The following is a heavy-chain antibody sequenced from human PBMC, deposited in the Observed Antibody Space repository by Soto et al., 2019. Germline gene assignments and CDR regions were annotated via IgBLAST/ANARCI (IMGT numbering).Heavy chain of an antibody. J-gene: IGHJ6*02. V-gene: IGHV3-23*01. CDR1: GFTFSSYA. CDR2: ISGSGGST. Sequence: GGSLRLSCAASGFTFSSYAMSWVRQAPGKGLEWVSAISGSGGSTYYADSVKGRFTISRDNSKNTLYLQMSSVRAENTAVYYCEKGGGSSGWSYYYYYGMDVRGQGTTVTVSS. D-gene: IGHD6-19*01. CDR3: EKGGGSSGWSYYYYYGMDV.